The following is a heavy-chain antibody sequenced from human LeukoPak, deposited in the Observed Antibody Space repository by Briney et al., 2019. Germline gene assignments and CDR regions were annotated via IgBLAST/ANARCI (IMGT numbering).Heavy chain of an antibody. CDR2: INHSGST. V-gene: IGHV4-34*01. J-gene: IGHJ5*02. Sequence: PSATLSLTCAVYGGSFSGYYWSWIRQPPGKGLEWIGEINHSGSTNYNPSLKSRVTISVDTSKNQFSLKLSSVTAADTAVYYCARGDCSSTSCPYNWFDPWGQGTLVTVSS. D-gene: IGHD2-2*01. CDR1: GGSFSGYY. CDR3: ARGDCSSTSCPYNWFDP.